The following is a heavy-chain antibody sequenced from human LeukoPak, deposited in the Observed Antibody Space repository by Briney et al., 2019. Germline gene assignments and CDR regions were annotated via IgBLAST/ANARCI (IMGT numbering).Heavy chain of an antibody. Sequence: GGSLRLSCAASGFTFSSYAMHWVRQAPGKGLEWVAVISYDGSNKCYADSVKGRFTISRDNSKNTLYLQMNSLRAEDTAVYYCAKDYGYYDSSGYVPDVWGKGTTVTISS. V-gene: IGHV3-30*04. J-gene: IGHJ6*04. D-gene: IGHD3-22*01. CDR1: GFTFSSYA. CDR2: ISYDGSNK. CDR3: AKDYGYYDSSGYVPDV.